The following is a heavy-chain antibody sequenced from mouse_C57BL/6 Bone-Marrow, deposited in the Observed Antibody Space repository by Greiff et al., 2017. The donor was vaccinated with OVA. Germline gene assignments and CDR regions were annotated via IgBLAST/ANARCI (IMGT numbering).Heavy chain of an antibody. D-gene: IGHD3-3*01. CDR3: ARERGRGAWFAY. CDR1: GYTFTRYW. V-gene: IGHV1-72*01. Sequence: QVQLQQPGAELVKPGASVKLSCKASGYTFTRYWMHWVKQRPGRGLEWMGRIDPNSGGTKYNEKVKSKATLTVDKPSRTAYMQLSSLASEDSAVYYCARERGRGAWFAYWGQGTLVTVSA. CDR2: IDPNSGGT. J-gene: IGHJ3*01.